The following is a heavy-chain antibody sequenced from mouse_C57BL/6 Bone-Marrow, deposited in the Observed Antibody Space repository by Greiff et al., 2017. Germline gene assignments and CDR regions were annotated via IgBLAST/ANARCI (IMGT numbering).Heavy chain of an antibody. CDR2: IDPSDSYT. Sequence: QVQLQQPGAELVRPGTSVKLSCKASGYTFTSYWMHWVKQRPGQGLEWIGVIDPSDSYTNYNQKFKGKATLTVDPSSSTAYMQLSSLTSEDAAVYDCARYGSSLDYWGQGTTLTVSS. V-gene: IGHV1-59*01. J-gene: IGHJ2*01. D-gene: IGHD1-1*01. CDR1: GYTFTSYW. CDR3: ARYGSSLDY.